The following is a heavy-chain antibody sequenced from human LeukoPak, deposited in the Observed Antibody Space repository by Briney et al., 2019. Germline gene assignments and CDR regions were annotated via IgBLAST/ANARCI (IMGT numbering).Heavy chain of an antibody. CDR3: ASTDQYSSSSGTNFDY. V-gene: IGHV4-34*01. CDR2: INHSGST. Sequence: QTSETLSLTCAVYGGSFSGYYWSWIRQPPGKGLEWIGEINHSGSTNYNPSLKSRVTILVDTSKNQFSLKLSSVTAADTAVYYCASTDQYSSSSGTNFDYWGQGTLVTVSS. CDR1: GGSFSGYY. J-gene: IGHJ4*02. D-gene: IGHD6-6*01.